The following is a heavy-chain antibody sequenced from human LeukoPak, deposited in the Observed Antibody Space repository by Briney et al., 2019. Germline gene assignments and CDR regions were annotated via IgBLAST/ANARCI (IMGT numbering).Heavy chain of an antibody. D-gene: IGHD2-15*01. CDR1: GFTFSTYS. J-gene: IGHJ6*03. V-gene: IGHV3-21*01. CDR3: ASRGGTRLYYYYMDV. Sequence: GGSLRLSCVDSGFTFSTYSMNWVRQAPGKGLEWVSSISSSSSYIYYADSVKGRFTISRDNAKNSLFLQMNSLRAEDTAVYYCASRGGTRLYYYYMDVWGKGTTVTVSS. CDR2: ISSSSSYI.